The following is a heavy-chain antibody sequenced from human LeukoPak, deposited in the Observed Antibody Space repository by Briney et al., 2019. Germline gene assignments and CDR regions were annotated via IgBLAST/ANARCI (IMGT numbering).Heavy chain of an antibody. CDR3: ARNYCDSSGYYWHAFDI. D-gene: IGHD3-22*01. V-gene: IGHV4-30-2*01. Sequence: PSQTLSLTCAVSGGSISSGGYSWSWIRQPPGKGLEWIGYIYHSGSTYYNPSLKSRVTISVDRSKNQFSLKLSSVTAADTAVYYCARNYCDSSGYYWHAFDIWGQGTMVTVSS. CDR1: GGSISSGGYS. J-gene: IGHJ3*02. CDR2: IYHSGST.